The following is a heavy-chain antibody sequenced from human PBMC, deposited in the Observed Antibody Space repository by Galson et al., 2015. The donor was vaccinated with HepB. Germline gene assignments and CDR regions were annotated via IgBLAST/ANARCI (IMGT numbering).Heavy chain of an antibody. V-gene: IGHV3-30*18. CDR2: ISYDGSNK. CDR1: GFTFSSYG. CDR3: AKDRTYYQYCSGGSCPYYFDY. Sequence: SLRLSCAASGFTFSSYGMHWVRQAPGKGLEWVAVISYDGSNKYYADSVKGRFTISRDNSKNTLYLQMNSLRAEDTAVYYCAKDRTYYQYCSGGSCPYYFDYWGQGTLVTVSS. J-gene: IGHJ4*02. D-gene: IGHD2-15*01.